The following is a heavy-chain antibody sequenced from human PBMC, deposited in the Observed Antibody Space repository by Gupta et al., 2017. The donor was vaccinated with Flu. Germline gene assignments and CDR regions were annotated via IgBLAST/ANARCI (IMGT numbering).Heavy chain of an antibody. V-gene: IGHV5-51*03. D-gene: IGHD3-3*01. CDR3: ARLQCHYDFPPDY. J-gene: IGHJ4*02. CDR1: GYTFTSYW. CDR2: IHPADSAT. Sequence: EVQLVQSGAEVKKSGESLKISCKGSGYTFTSYWIGWVRQMPGKGLEWMGIIHPADSATRYSPSIQGQVTVSADKSSNTAYLQWKSLKASDTAMYYCARLQCHYDFPPDYGGQGTLVTVSS.